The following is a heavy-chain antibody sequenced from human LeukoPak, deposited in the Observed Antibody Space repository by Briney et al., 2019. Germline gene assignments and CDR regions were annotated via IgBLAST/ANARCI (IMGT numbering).Heavy chain of an antibody. CDR3: AISYCSSTSCYDPFDY. CDR1: GFTFSSYW. CDR2: INSDGSST. Sequence: GGSLRLSCAASGFTFSSYWMHWVRQAPGKGLVWVSRINSDGSSTNYADSVKGRFTISRDNAKNTLYLQMNSLRAEDTAVYYCAISYCSSTSCYDPFDYWGQGTLVTVSS. D-gene: IGHD2-2*01. V-gene: IGHV3-74*01. J-gene: IGHJ4*02.